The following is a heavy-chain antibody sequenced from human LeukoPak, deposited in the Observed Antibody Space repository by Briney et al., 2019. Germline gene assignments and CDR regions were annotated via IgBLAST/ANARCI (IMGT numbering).Heavy chain of an antibody. CDR2: IYPCDSNT. V-gene: IGHV5-51*01. CDR3: ARLALSYCSSTSCYRENWFDP. Sequence: EPLKVPCQGSGYSFTTYWNDSVRQIPGKRLERIGIIYPCDSNTRYSPSLPGQVTISADKSISTAYLQWSSLKDSDPAMYYCARLALSYCSSTSCYRENWFDPWGQGTLVTVSS. CDR1: GYSFTTYW. J-gene: IGHJ5*02. D-gene: IGHD2-2*02.